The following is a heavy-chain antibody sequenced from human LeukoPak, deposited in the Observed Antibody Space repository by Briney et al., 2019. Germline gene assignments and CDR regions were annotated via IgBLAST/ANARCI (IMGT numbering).Heavy chain of an antibody. J-gene: IGHJ4*02. Sequence: ASAKVSCKASGYTYTSYSIRRVRPAPGQGGERMGWISAYNGNTNYAQKLQGRLTMTTDTSTSTAYMELRSLRSDDTAVYYCARVSSSSLYHYWGQGTLVTVSS. CDR1: GYTYTSYS. D-gene: IGHD6-6*01. CDR2: ISAYNGNT. CDR3: ARVSSSSLYHY. V-gene: IGHV1-18*01.